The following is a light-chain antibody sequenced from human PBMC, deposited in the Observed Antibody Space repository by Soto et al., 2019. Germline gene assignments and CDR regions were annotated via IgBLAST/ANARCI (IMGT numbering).Light chain of an antibody. CDR2: EVT. J-gene: IGLJ1*01. Sequence: QSALTQPPSVSGSPGQSVTISCTGTSSDVGYYNRVSWYQQPPGTAPKVMIYEVTKRPSGVPDRFSGSKSDNTASLTISSLQAEDEADYYCSSHTSSGAYVFGTGTQLTVL. CDR1: SSDVGYYNR. V-gene: IGLV2-18*02. CDR3: SSHTSSGAYV.